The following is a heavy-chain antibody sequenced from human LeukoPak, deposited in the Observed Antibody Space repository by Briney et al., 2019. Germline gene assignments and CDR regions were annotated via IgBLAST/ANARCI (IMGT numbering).Heavy chain of an antibody. CDR2: I. CDR3: ARSYYYGSGSYFALDY. V-gene: IGHV3-21*01. J-gene: IGHJ4*02. Sequence: GGSLRLSCAASGFTFSSYSMNWVRQAPGKGLEWVSSIVKGRFTISRDNAKNSLYLQMNSLRAEDTAVYYCARSYYYGSGSYFALDYWGQGTLVTVSS. D-gene: IGHD3-10*01. CDR1: GFTFSSYS.